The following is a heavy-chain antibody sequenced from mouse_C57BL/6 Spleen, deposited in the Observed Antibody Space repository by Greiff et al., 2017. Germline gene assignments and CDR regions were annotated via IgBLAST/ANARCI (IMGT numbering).Heavy chain of an antibody. D-gene: IGHD1-1*01. CDR2: IDPETGGT. CDR3: TSSPITAVVAGDY. V-gene: IGHV1-15*01. CDR1: GYTFTDYE. Sequence: QVQLQQSGAELVRPGASVTLSCKASGYTFTDYEMHWVKQTPVHGLEWIGAIDPETGGTAYNQKFKGKAILTADKSSSTAYMELRSLTSEDSAVYYCTSSPITAVVAGDYWGQGTTLTVSS. J-gene: IGHJ2*01.